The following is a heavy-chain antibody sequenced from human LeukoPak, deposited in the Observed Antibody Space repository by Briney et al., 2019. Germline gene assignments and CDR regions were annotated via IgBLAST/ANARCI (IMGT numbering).Heavy chain of an antibody. V-gene: IGHV1-2*02. J-gene: IGHJ6*02. D-gene: IGHD3-22*01. CDR2: INPNRGGT. CDR1: GYTFTGYY. Sequence: ASVKVSCKASGYTFTGYYMHWVRQAPGQGLEWMGWINPNRGGTNYAQKFQGRVTMTRDTSISTAYMELSRLRSDDTAVYYCARADDSSGYYPYYYYGMDVWGQGTTVTVSS. CDR3: ARADDSSGYYPYYYYGMDV.